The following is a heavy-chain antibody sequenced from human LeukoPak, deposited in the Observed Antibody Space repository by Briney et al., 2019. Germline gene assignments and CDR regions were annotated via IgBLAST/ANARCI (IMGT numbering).Heavy chain of an antibody. Sequence: GGSLRLSCAASGFTFNTYTMNWVRQAPAKGLEWVSSITASSTAIYSADSVKGRFTISRDNAKNFLYLQMNSLRAEDTAVYYCARTYYDILTGYNPYFDYWGQGILVTVSS. CDR2: ITASSTAI. CDR3: ARTYYDILTGYNPYFDY. J-gene: IGHJ4*02. D-gene: IGHD3-9*01. CDR1: GFTFNTYT. V-gene: IGHV3-21*01.